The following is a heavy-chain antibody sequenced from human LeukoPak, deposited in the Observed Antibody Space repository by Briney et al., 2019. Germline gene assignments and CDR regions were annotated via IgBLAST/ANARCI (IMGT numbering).Heavy chain of an antibody. J-gene: IGHJ3*01. V-gene: IGHV3-21*01. CDR2: IGGSSSSL. CDR1: GFTFSIYS. CDR3: AKEAGQDFGALDAFDV. Sequence: PGGSLRLSCVASGFTFSIYSMNWVRQAPGKGLEWVSSIGGSSSSLYYAESVKGRFTISRDNARNSLYLQMNSLRAEDTAVYYCAKEAGQDFGALDAFDVWGQGTMVTVSS. D-gene: IGHD4-17*01.